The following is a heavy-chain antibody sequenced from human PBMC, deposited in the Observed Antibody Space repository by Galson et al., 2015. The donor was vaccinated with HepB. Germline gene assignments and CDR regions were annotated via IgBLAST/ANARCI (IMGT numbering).Heavy chain of an antibody. V-gene: IGHV3-21*01. J-gene: IGHJ6*02. Sequence: SLRLSCEASGFTFSSYSMNWVRPAPGKGLEWVSSISSSSSYIYYADSVKGRFTISRDNAQNSLYLQMNSLRAEDTAVYYCARDSSYGDYYYYGIDVWGQGTTVTVSS. CDR1: GFTFSSYS. D-gene: IGHD4-17*01. CDR2: ISSSSSYI. CDR3: ARDSSYGDYYYYGIDV.